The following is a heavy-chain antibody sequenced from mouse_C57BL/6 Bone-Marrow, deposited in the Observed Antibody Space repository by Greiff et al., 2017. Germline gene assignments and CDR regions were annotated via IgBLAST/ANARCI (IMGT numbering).Heavy chain of an antibody. CDR2: IRNKANGYTT. D-gene: IGHD1-2*01. CDR3: ARYNHHYYGRGAMDY. J-gene: IGHJ4*01. Sequence: EVQGVESGGGLVKPGGSLSISCAASGFTFTDYYMSWVRQPPGKALEWLGFIRNKANGYTTEYSASVKGLFTISRDNSHSILYLQMNALRAEDRATYYCARYNHHYYGRGAMDYWRQGTAVTVSS. V-gene: IGHV7-3*01. CDR1: GFTFTDYY.